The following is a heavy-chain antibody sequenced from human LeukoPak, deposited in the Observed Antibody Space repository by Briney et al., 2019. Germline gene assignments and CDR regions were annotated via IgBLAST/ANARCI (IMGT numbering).Heavy chain of an antibody. CDR1: GFTFSSYW. Sequence: GGSLRLSCAASGFTFSSYWMSWVRQAPGKGLEWVANIKQDGSEKYYVDSVKGRFTISRDNAKNSLYLQMNSLRAEDTAVYYCAKLSRVSVPDYWGQGTLVTVSS. D-gene: IGHD2/OR15-2a*01. CDR3: AKLSRVSVPDY. J-gene: IGHJ4*02. V-gene: IGHV3-7*01. CDR2: IKQDGSEK.